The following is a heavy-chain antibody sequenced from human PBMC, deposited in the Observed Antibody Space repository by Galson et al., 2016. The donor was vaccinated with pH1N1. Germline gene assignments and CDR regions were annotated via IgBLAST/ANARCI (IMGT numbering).Heavy chain of an antibody. CDR2: IYPGDSDS. CDR1: GYNFDRYW. J-gene: IGHJ4*02. Sequence: QSGAEVKKPGESLKISCKGSGYNFDRYWIGWVRQMPGKGLEWVGIIYPGDSDSRYSPSFQGQVSISADKSISTAYLQWSSLKASDTAMYYCARQEFSDYWGQGTLVIVSS. D-gene: IGHD2/OR15-2a*01. CDR3: ARQEFSDY. V-gene: IGHV5-51*01.